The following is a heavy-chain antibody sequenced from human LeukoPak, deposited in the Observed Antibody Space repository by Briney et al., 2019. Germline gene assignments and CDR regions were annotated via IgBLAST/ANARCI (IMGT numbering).Heavy chain of an antibody. D-gene: IGHD3-22*01. J-gene: IGHJ5*02. CDR3: ATLGSSGSSGWFDP. CDR1: GYTFTNYD. Sequence: ASVKVSCKASGYTFTNYDITWVRQATGQGLEWMGWMKPNSGDTGYAQKLQGRVTMTTDTSTSTAYMELRSLGSDDTAVYYCATLGSSGSSGWFDPWGQGTLVTVSS. CDR2: MKPNSGDT. V-gene: IGHV1-8*01.